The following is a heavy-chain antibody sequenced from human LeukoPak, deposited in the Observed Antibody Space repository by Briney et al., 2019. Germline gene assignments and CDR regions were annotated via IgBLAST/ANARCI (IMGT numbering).Heavy chain of an antibody. D-gene: IGHD5-24*01. J-gene: IGHJ4*02. Sequence: PGRSLRLSCAASGFTFSSYGMHWVRQAPGKGLEWVAVIWYDGSNKYYADSVKGRFTISRDNSKNTLYLQMNSRRAEDTAVYYCGRGGEVEMATFDYWGQGTPVTVSS. V-gene: IGHV3-33*01. CDR2: IWYDGSNK. CDR3: GRGGEVEMATFDY. CDR1: GFTFSSYG.